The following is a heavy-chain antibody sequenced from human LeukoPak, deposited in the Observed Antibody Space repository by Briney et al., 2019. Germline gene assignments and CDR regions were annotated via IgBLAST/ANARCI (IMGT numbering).Heavy chain of an antibody. V-gene: IGHV4-59*01. D-gene: IGHD4-17*01. CDR3: ARDFGRYGDYYYYMDV. Sequence: SETLSLTCTVSGGSFSSYYWSWLRQPPGKGLEWIGYIYYSGSTNYNPSLKSRVTISVDTSKNQFSLKLSSVTAADTAVYYCARDFGRYGDYYYYMDVWGKGTTVTISS. CDR2: IYYSGST. J-gene: IGHJ6*03. CDR1: GGSFSSYY.